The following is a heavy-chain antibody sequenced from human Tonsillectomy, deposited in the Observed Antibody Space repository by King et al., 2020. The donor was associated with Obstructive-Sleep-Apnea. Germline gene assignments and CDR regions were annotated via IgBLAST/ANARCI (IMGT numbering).Heavy chain of an antibody. Sequence: VQLQESGPGLVEPSETLSLTCTVSGASVNNFYWSWIRQPAGEGLEWIGRIYTSGRTDYNPSLKSRVTMSVDTSKNQFSPKLTSVIAADTAVYYCARVGETIYYYYGMDVWGQGTTVTVSS. D-gene: IGHD1-7*01. V-gene: IGHV4-4*07. CDR1: GASVNNFY. J-gene: IGHJ6*02. CDR3: ARVGETIYYYYGMDV. CDR2: IYTSGRT.